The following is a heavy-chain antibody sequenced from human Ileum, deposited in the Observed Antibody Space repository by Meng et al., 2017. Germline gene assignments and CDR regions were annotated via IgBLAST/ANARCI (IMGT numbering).Heavy chain of an antibody. D-gene: IGHD3-22*01. CDR3: ARYYYDSSGVTWFDP. Sequence: VHPQELGPGLGKHSQPLSLTCTVSGDSISSGDHYWTWSRQHPGKGLEWIGYFYFSGSTYYNPSLKSRVSISVDTSKNQFSLRMSSVTAADTAVYYCARYYYDSSGVTWFDPWGQGTLVTVSS. J-gene: IGHJ5*02. V-gene: IGHV4-31*03. CDR1: GDSISSGDHY. CDR2: FYFSGST.